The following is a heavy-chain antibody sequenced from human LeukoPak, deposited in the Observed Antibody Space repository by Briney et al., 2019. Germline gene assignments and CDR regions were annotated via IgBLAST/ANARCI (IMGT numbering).Heavy chain of an antibody. CDR2: INHSGST. CDR1: GGSFSGYY. J-gene: IGHJ4*02. Sequence: SETLSLTCAVYGGSFSGYYWSWIRQPPGKGLEWIGEINHSGSTNYNPSLKSRVTISVDTSKNQFSLKLSSVTAADTAVYYCARGLRRYCSSTSCPYYFDHWGQGTLVTVSS. CDR3: ARGLRRYCSSTSCPYYFDH. V-gene: IGHV4-34*01. D-gene: IGHD2-2*01.